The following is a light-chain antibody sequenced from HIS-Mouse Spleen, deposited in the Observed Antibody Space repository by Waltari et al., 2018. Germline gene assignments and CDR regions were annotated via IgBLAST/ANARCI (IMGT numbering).Light chain of an antibody. CDR3: AAWDDSLNGRV. Sequence: QSVLTQPPSASGTPVQKFTSPRSGTSSNIGSNNVHWYQQLPGTAPKLLIYSNNQRPSGVPDRFSGSKSGTSASLAISGLQSEDEADYYCAAWDDSLNGRVFGGGTKLTVL. CDR1: SSNIGSNN. CDR2: SNN. V-gene: IGLV1-44*01. J-gene: IGLJ3*02.